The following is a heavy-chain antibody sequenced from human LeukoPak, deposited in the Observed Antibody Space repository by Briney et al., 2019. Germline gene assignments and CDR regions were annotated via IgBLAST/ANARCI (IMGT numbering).Heavy chain of an antibody. V-gene: IGHV4-38-2*02. Sequence: PSETLSLTCTVSGYSISSGHLWSWIRQPPGKGLEWIGSIYGSGTTYYDPPLRSRVSISADTSKNHFSLELSSVTAADTAVYYCASVGGGSPYWGQGTLVTVSS. CDR2: IYGSGTT. J-gene: IGHJ4*02. D-gene: IGHD3-16*01. CDR3: ASVGGGSPY. CDR1: GYSISSGHL.